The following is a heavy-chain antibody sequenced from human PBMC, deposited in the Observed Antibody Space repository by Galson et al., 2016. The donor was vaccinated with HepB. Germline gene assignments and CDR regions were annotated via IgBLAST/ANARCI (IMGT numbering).Heavy chain of an antibody. V-gene: IGHV4-59*13. CDR1: GGSISGYY. J-gene: IGHJ3*02. D-gene: IGHD6-13*01. CDR3: ARVKEELRSVSTWYAFSAFDI. CDR2: IYYTGST. Sequence: SETLSLTCTVSGGSISGYYWSWIRQPPGKGLEWIGHIYYTGSTNYKPPLKSRVTISLDTSKNQFSLKLSSVTAADTAVYYCARVKEELRSVSTWYAFSAFDIWGQGTMVTVSS.